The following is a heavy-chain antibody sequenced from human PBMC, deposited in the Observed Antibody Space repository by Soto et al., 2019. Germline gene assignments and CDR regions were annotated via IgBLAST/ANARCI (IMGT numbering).Heavy chain of an antibody. CDR1: GFTLDDYA. J-gene: IGHJ3*02. Sequence: GGSLRLSCAASGFTLDDYAMHWVRQVPGKGLEWVSGISWNSVYIGYADSVRGRFTISRDNAKNSLYMQMNSLRPEDTALYYCAKGGLTTFPRGALDIWGQGTMVTVSS. CDR3: AKGGLTTFPRGALDI. D-gene: IGHD3-16*01. CDR2: ISWNSVYI. V-gene: IGHV3-9*01.